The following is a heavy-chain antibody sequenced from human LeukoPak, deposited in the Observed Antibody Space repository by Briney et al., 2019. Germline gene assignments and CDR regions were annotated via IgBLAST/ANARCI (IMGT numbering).Heavy chain of an antibody. V-gene: IGHV1-8*01. CDR1: GYTFTSHD. D-gene: IGHD1-1*01. CDR2: MNPNSGNT. CDR3: ARGYSPTLRTTGNDY. Sequence: ASVKVSCKASGYTFTSHDINWVRQATGQGLEWMGWMNPNSGNTGYAQKFQSRVTMTRDTSINTAYMELHSLRSEDTAVYYCARGYSPTLRTTGNDYWGQGTLVTVSS. J-gene: IGHJ4*02.